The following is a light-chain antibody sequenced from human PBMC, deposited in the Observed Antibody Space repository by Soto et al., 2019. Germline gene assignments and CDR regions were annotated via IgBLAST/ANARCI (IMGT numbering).Light chain of an antibody. J-gene: IGKJ2*01. CDR2: GAS. CDR3: XXXPGYT. Sequence: EIVLTQSPGTLSLSPGERXTLXXXASQSVSSSYLAWYQQKPGQAPRLLIYGASSRATGIPDRFSGSGSGTDFTLTISRLXXXXXXXXXXXXXPGYTFGQGTKLEIK. V-gene: IGKV3-20*01. CDR1: QSVSSSY.